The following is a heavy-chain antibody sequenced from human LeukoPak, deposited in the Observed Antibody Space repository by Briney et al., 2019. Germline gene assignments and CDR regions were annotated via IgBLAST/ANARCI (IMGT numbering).Heavy chain of an antibody. V-gene: IGHV1-2*02. CDR3: ARDQPALDY. Sequence: ASVKVSCKASGFTFIGYYMHWVRQPPGRGLEWTGWINLNTGDRDYATKFQGKVTMTRDTSITTAYMELSRLRYDDTAVYYCARDQPALDYWGGGTLVTVSS. CDR2: INLNTGDR. CDR1: GFTFIGYY. J-gene: IGHJ4*02.